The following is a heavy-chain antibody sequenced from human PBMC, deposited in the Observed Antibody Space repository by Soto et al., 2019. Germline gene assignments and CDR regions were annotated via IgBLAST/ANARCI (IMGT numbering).Heavy chain of an antibody. J-gene: IGHJ4*02. CDR2: ISGSGGST. V-gene: IGHV3-23*01. Sequence: EVQLLESGGGLLQLGGSLRLSCAASGFTFGSYAMNWVRQAPGKGLEWVSVISGSGGSTYYADSVKGRFTISRVNSKNTRYLQMNSLRAEDTAVYYCARRSSSWDFDYWGQGTLVTVSS. D-gene: IGHD6-13*01. CDR1: GFTFGSYA. CDR3: ARRSSSWDFDY.